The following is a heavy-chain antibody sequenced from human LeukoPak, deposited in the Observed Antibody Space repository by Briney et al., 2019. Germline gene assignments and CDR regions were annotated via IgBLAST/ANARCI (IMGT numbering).Heavy chain of an antibody. CDR3: ARDPGERLTMVRGVITPTFDY. Sequence: ASVKVSCKASGYTFTGYYMHWVRQAPGQGLEWMGWINPNSGGTNYAQKFQGRVTMTRDTSISTAYMELSRLRSDDTAVYYCARDPGERLTMVRGVITPTFDYWGQGTLVTVSS. CDR1: GYTFTGYY. V-gene: IGHV1-2*02. J-gene: IGHJ4*02. D-gene: IGHD3-10*01. CDR2: INPNSGGT.